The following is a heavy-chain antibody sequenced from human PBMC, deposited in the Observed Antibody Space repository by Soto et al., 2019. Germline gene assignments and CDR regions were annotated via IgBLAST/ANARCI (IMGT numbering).Heavy chain of an antibody. CDR1: GFTFDDYA. CDR3: AKAPYYDILTGENWFDP. D-gene: IGHD3-9*01. V-gene: IGHV3-9*01. Sequence: GGSLRLSCAASGFTFDDYAMHWVRQAPGKGLEWVSGISWNSGSIGYADSVKGRFTISRDNAKNSLYLQMNSLRAEDTALYYCAKAPYYDILTGENWFDPWGQGTLVTVSS. CDR2: ISWNSGSI. J-gene: IGHJ5*02.